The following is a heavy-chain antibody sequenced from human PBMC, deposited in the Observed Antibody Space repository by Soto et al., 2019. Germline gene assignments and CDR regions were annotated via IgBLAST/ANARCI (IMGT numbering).Heavy chain of an antibody. CDR1: GFTFSSYA. CDR3: ATSYTVDTAMVTYFFDY. CDR2: ISGSGGST. J-gene: IGHJ4*02. V-gene: IGHV3-23*01. D-gene: IGHD5-18*01. Sequence: SLRLSCAASGFTFSSYAMSWVRQAPGKGLEWVSAISGSGGSTYYADSVKGRFTISRDNSKNTLYLQMNSLRAEDTAVYYCATSYTVDTAMVTYFFDYWGQGTLVTVSS.